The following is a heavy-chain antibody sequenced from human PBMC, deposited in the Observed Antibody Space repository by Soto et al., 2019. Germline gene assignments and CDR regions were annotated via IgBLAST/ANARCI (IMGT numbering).Heavy chain of an antibody. CDR3: VKFQDSGYHYGMHV. Sequence: GRSLRLSCAASGLTFSSYAMSWVRQAPGKGLEWVSAISGSGGSTYYADSVKGRFTISRDNSKNTLYLQMNSLRAEDTAVYYCVKFQDSGYHYGMHVWGQGNTATVS. CDR1: GLTFSSYA. D-gene: IGHD1-26*01. V-gene: IGHV3-23*01. CDR2: ISGSGGST. J-gene: IGHJ6*02.